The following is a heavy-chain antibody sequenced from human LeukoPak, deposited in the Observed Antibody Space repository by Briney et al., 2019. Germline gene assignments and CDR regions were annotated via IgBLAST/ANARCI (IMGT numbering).Heavy chain of an antibody. D-gene: IGHD3-22*01. J-gene: IGHJ3*01. CDR2: IYTGGST. CDR3: ARGAYYYDSSVD. Sequence: PSETLSLTCTVSGGSINSYFWTWIRQPAGKGLEWIGRIYTGGSTNYNPSLKSRVTMSVDTSKNQFSLKLSSVTAADTAVYYCARGAYYYDSSVDWGQGTMVTVSS. CDR1: GGSINSYF. V-gene: IGHV4-4*07.